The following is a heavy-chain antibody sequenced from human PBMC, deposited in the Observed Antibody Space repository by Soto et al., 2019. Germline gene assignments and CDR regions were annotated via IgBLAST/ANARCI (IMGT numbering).Heavy chain of an antibody. Sequence: QVQLQESGPGLVKPSETLSLTCTVSGGSISSYYWSWIRQPPGKGLEWIGYIYYSGSTNYNPSLKSRVTISVDTSKNPFSLKLSSVTAADTAVYYCARTYGILNGYYFDYWGQGTLVTVSS. D-gene: IGHD3-9*01. V-gene: IGHV4-59*08. CDR3: ARTYGILNGYYFDY. CDR2: IYYSGST. J-gene: IGHJ4*02. CDR1: GGSISSYY.